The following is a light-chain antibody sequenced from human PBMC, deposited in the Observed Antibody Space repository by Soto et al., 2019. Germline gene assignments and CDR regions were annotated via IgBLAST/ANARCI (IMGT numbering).Light chain of an antibody. J-gene: IGKJ1*01. V-gene: IGKV3-15*01. CDR1: QSVSSN. CDR3: HQYDNWPRT. Sequence: EIVKTQSPGTLSVSPGQRATLSCMASQSVSSNLAWYQQKPGQAPRLLIFGASTRATGIPARFSGSGSGTEFTLTISSLQSEDFAIYYCHQYDNWPRTFGQGTKVEIK. CDR2: GAS.